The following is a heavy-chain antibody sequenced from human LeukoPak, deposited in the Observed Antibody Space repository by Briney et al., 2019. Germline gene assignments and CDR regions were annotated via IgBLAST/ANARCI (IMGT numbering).Heavy chain of an antibody. CDR2: INPSGGST. CDR1: GYTFTSYY. CDR3: ARDNSVEDTAWWFDP. D-gene: IGHD4-23*01. J-gene: IGHJ5*02. Sequence: ASVKVSCKASGYTFTSYYMHWVRQAPGQGLEWMVIINPSGGSTSYAQKFQCRVTMTRDMSTSTDYMELSSLRSEDTAVYYCARDNSVEDTAWWFDPWGQGTLVTVSS. V-gene: IGHV1-46*01.